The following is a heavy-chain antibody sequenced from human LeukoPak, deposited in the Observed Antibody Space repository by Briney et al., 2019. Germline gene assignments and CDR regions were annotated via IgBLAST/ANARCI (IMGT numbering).Heavy chain of an antibody. V-gene: IGHV4-59*12. D-gene: IGHD3-10*01. CDR3: ARDPYPTYYYGSGSYYD. CDR1: GGSIISYY. Sequence: SETLSLTCTVAGGSIISYYWSYIRQPPRTRLEWIGYIDCSGSSNCNPSIQSLVTMSVGTSKNQFFLNLSSVTAADTTVHYSARDPYPTYYYGSGSYYDWGKGTLVTVSS. J-gene: IGHJ4*02. CDR2: IDCSGSS.